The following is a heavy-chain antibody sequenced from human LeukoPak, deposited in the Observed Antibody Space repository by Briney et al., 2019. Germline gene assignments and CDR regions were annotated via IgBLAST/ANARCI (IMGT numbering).Heavy chain of an antibody. Sequence: GGSLRLSCADSGFTFRRYWMSWVRQAPGKGLEWVANIKQDGSEKYYVDSVKGRFTISRDNAKNSLYLQMNSLRAEDTAVYYCARNTPYFDILTDYYKGAGAFDIWCQGTMVTVSS. V-gene: IGHV3-7*01. J-gene: IGHJ3*02. CDR2: IKQDGSEK. CDR1: GFTFRRYW. CDR3: ARNTPYFDILTDYYKGAGAFDI. D-gene: IGHD3-9*01.